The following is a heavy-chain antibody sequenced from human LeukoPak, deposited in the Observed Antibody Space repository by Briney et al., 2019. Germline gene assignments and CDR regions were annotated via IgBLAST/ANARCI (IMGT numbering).Heavy chain of an antibody. V-gene: IGHV1-69*01. Sequence: SVTVSFTASVGTFSIYAISWVRQAPGQGHEWMGGIIPIFGTAKYAQKFQGRVTITADESTSTAYMELSSLRSEDTAVYYCASYYYDSSGYYFDYWGQGTLVTVSS. CDR1: VGTFSIYA. CDR2: IIPIFGTA. J-gene: IGHJ4*02. CDR3: ASYYYDSSGYYFDY. D-gene: IGHD3-22*01.